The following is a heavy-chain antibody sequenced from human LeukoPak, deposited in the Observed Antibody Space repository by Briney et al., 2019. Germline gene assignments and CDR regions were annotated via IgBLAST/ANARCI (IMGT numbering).Heavy chain of an antibody. V-gene: IGHV1-2*02. J-gene: IGHJ4*02. Sequence: ASVKVSCKASGYTFTGYYMHWVRQAPGQGLEWMGWINPNSGGTNYAQKFQGRVTMTRDTSISTAYMELSRLRSDDTAAYYCARDHNLELVFDFWGQGTLVTVSS. CDR2: INPNSGGT. CDR3: ARDHNLELVFDF. D-gene: IGHD6-13*01. CDR1: GYTFTGYY.